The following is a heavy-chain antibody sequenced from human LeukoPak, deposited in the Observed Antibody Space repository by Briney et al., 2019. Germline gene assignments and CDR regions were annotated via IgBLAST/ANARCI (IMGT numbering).Heavy chain of an antibody. CDR2: ISSSGSTI. Sequence: GGSLRLSCAASGFTFSSYEMNWVRQAPGRGLEWVSYISSSGSTIYYADSVKGRFTISRDNAKNSLYLQMNSLRAEDTAVYYCARDGNSCSGGSCFHYGMDVWGQGTTVTVSS. V-gene: IGHV3-48*03. CDR3: ARDGNSCSGGSCFHYGMDV. CDR1: GFTFSSYE. D-gene: IGHD2-15*01. J-gene: IGHJ6*02.